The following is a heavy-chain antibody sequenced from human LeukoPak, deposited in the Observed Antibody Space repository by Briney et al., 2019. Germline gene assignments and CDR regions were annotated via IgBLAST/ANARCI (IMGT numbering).Heavy chain of an antibody. J-gene: IGHJ4*02. V-gene: IGHV3-23*01. D-gene: IGHD3-22*01. CDR1: GFTFSSYA. CDR2: ISGSGGST. Sequence: GGSLRLSCAASGFTFSSYAMSWVRQAPGKGLEWVSAISGSGGSTYYADSVKGRFTISRDNSKNTLYLQMNSLRAEDTAVYYCARPISGSSGVSDYWGQGTLVTVSS. CDR3: ARPISGSSGVSDY.